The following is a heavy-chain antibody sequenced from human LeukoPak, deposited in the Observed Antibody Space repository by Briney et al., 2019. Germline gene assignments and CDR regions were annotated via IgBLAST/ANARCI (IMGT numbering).Heavy chain of an antibody. Sequence: PGGSLRLSCAASGFTFSSYSMNWVRQAPGKGLEWVSSISSSSSYIYYADSVKGRFTISRDNAKNSLYLQMNSLRAEDTAVYYCARDGGYSSSWYFHPRRFDYWGQGTLVTVSS. CDR2: ISSSSSYI. D-gene: IGHD6-13*01. V-gene: IGHV3-21*01. CDR3: ARDGGYSSSWYFHPRRFDY. J-gene: IGHJ4*02. CDR1: GFTFSSYS.